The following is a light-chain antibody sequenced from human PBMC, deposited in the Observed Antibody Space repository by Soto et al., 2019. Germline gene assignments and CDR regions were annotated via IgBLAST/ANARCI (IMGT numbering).Light chain of an antibody. CDR2: DVS. V-gene: IGLV2-11*01. J-gene: IGLJ1*01. CDR3: CSYAGTYSFV. CDR1: SSDVGGYNS. Sequence: QSALTQPRSVSGSPGQSVTFSCTGTSSDVGGYNSVSWYQQHPGKAPKLMIYDVSKRPSGVPDRFSGSKSGNTASLTISGLQAEDEADYYCCSYAGTYSFVFGTGTKLTVL.